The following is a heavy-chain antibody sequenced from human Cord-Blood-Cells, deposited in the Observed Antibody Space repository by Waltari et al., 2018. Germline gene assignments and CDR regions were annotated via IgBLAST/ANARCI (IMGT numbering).Heavy chain of an antibody. CDR2: IYTSGST. D-gene: IGHD5-12*01. J-gene: IGHJ4*02. V-gene: IGHV4-4*07. CDR1: GGSISSYY. CDR3: ARDRRGYDYGDVGSYYFDY. Sequence: QVQLQESGPGLVKPSETLSLTCPVSGGSISSYYWSWLRQPAGKGLEWIGRIYTSGSTNYNPSLKSRVTMSVDTSKNQFSLKLSSVTAADTAVYYCARDRRGYDYGDVGSYYFDYWGQGTLVTVSS.